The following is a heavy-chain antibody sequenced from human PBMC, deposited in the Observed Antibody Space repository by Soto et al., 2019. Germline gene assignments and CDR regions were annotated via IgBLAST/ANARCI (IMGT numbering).Heavy chain of an antibody. V-gene: IGHV4-39*01. CDR3: ARMVRGNSNFDY. CDR1: SGSISTSTSY. CDR2: IYYSGST. D-gene: IGHD3-10*01. J-gene: IGHJ4*02. Sequence: QLQLQESGPGLVKPSETLSLTCTVSSGSISTSTSYWGWIRQSPGKGLEWIGNIYYSGSTDYNPSLKGRVTMSVDTSKNQFSLKLRSVTAADTAVYYCARMVRGNSNFDYWGQGTLVTVSS.